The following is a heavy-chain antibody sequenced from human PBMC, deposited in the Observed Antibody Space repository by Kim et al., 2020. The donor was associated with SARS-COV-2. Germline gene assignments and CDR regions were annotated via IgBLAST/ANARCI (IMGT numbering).Heavy chain of an antibody. V-gene: IGHV6-1*01. Sequence: TWYNDYAVSVKSRITINPDTSKNAFSLQLNSVTPEDTAVYYCARKNYFDTWGQGTLVTVSS. CDR3: ARKNYFDT. J-gene: IGHJ5*02. CDR2: TWYN. D-gene: IGHD1-7*01.